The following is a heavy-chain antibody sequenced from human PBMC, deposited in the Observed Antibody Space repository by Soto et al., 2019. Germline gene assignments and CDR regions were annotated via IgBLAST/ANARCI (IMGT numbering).Heavy chain of an antibody. J-gene: IGHJ4*02. V-gene: IGHV1-8*01. CDR1: GYTLTSYD. CDR2: MNPNSGNT. D-gene: IGHD3-22*01. Sequence: QVQLVQSGAEVKKPGASVKVSCKASGYTLTSYDINWVRQATGQGLEWMGWMNPNSGNTGYAQKFQGRVTMTRNTSISTAYMELSSLRSEDTAVYYCARVVDDSSGYYYHYWGQGTLVTVSS. CDR3: ARVVDDSSGYYYHY.